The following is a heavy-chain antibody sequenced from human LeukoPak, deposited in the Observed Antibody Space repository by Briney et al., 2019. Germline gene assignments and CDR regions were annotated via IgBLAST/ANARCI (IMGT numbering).Heavy chain of an antibody. D-gene: IGHD4-11*01. J-gene: IGHJ6*03. CDR1: GGTFSSYA. CDR2: IIPIFGTA. V-gene: IGHV1-69*05. Sequence: ASVKVSCKASGGTFSSYAISWVRQAPGQGLEWMGGIIPIFGTANYAQKFQGRVTITTDESTSTAYMELSSLRSEDTAVYYCASFVTTVIPSHYYYYMDVWGKGTTVTVSS. CDR3: ASFVTTVIPSHYYYYMDV.